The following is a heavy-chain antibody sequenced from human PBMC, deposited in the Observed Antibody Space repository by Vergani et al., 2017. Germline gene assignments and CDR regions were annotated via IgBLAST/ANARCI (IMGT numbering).Heavy chain of an antibody. J-gene: IGHJ4*02. CDR2: IYYSGST. CDR1: GGSISSYY. D-gene: IGHD5-24*01. Sequence: QVQLVESGPGLVKPSETLSLTCTVSGGSISSYYWSWIRQPPGKGLEWIGYIYYSGSTNYNPSLKSRVTISVDTSKNQFSLKLSSVTAADTAVYYCARVDGYASGTGVLDYWGQGTLVTVSS. V-gene: IGHV4-59*08. CDR3: ARVDGYASGTGVLDY.